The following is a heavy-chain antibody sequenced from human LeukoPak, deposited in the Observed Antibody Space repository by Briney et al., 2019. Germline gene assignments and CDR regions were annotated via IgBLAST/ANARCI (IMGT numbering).Heavy chain of an antibody. CDR1: GGSISSSSYY. CDR3: ARSFRGVIIGLEDNWFDP. D-gene: IGHD3-10*01. CDR2: IYYSGST. Sequence: PSETLSLTCTVSGGSISSSSYYWGWIRQPPGKGLEWIGSIYYSGSTYYNPSLKSRVTISVDTSKNQFSLKLSSVTAADTAVYYCARSFRGVIIGLEDNWFDPWGQGTLVTVSS. V-gene: IGHV4-39*01. J-gene: IGHJ5*02.